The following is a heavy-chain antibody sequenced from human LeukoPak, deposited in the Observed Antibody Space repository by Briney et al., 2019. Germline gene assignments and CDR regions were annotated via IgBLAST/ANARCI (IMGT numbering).Heavy chain of an antibody. J-gene: IGHJ2*01. D-gene: IGHD1-1*01. V-gene: IGHV4-4*07. CDR1: DGPLSSCY. CDR3: ARGPQLSRSYWYFDL. CDR2: ISTSGST. Sequence: SETLSLTCTDSDGPLSSCYWRCIRQPAGKGLNWSGRISTSGSTNYNPSLKSRVTMSVDTSKNQFSLKLSSVTAADTAVYYCARGPQLSRSYWYFDLWGRGTLVTVSS.